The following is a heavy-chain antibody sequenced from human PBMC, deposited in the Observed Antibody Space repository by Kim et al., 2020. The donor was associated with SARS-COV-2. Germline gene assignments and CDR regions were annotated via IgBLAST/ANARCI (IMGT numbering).Heavy chain of an antibody. D-gene: IGHD3-16*01. CDR2: IYYSGST. J-gene: IGHJ6*02. V-gene: IGHV4-39*07. Sequence: SETLSLTCTVSGGSISSSSYYWGWIRQPPGKGLEWIGSIYYSGSTYYNPSLKSRVTISVDTSKNQFSRKLSSVTAADTAVYYCASAPVWYYYGMDVWGQGTTVTVSS. CDR3: ASAPVWYYYGMDV. CDR1: GGSISSSSYY.